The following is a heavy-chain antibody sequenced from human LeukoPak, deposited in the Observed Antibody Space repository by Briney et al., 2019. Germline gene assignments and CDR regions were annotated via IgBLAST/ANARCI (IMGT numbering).Heavy chain of an antibody. V-gene: IGHV3-48*02. CDR1: GFTFSSYT. J-gene: IGHJ3*02. D-gene: IGHD1-1*01. Sequence: GGSLRLSCAASGFTFSSYTLNWVRQAPGKGLEWVSYITSVSSILSYADSVKGRFTISRDNAKNSLYLQMNSLRDEDTAVYYCWKELDWTFDIWGQGTMVTVSS. CDR3: WKELDWTFDI. CDR2: ITSVSSIL.